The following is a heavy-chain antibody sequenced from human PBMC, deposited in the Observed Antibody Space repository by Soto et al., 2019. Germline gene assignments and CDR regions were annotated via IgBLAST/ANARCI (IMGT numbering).Heavy chain of an antibody. CDR1: GGSFSGYY. D-gene: IGHD3-3*01. V-gene: IGHV4-34*01. CDR2: INHSGST. Sequence: ETLSLTCAVYGGSFSGYYWSWIRQPPGKGLEWIGEINHSGSTNYNPSLKSRVTISVDTSKNQFSLKLSSVTAADTAVYYCARGIYYDFWSGYPKDAFDIWGQGTMVTVSS. J-gene: IGHJ3*02. CDR3: ARGIYYDFWSGYPKDAFDI.